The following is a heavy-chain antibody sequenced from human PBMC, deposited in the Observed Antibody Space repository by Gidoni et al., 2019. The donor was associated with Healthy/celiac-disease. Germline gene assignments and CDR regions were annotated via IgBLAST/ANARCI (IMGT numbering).Heavy chain of an antibody. CDR2: IIPLFGTA. V-gene: IGHV1-69*01. CDR1: GGTFSSYA. J-gene: IGHJ6*02. Sequence: QVQLVQSGAEVKKPGSSVKVSCKASGGTFSSYAISWVRQAPGQGLEWMGGIIPLFGTANYAQKFQGRVTIPADESTSTAYMELGSLRSEDTAVYYCARVSREYYYGSGSYYTYYYGMDVWGQGTTVTVSS. D-gene: IGHD3-10*01. CDR3: ARVSREYYYGSGSYYTYYYGMDV.